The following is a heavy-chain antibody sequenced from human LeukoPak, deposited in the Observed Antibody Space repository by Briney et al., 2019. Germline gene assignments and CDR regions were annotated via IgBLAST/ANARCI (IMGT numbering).Heavy chain of an antibody. CDR1: GFTFSSYW. CDR2: IKQDGSEK. Sequence: QPAGSLTLSCAVSGFTFSSYWLSWVRQAPGQGMEWVANIKQDGSEKYYVDSVKGRFTISRDNAKNSLYLQMNSLRAEDTAVYYCARLRARPMDVWGKGTTVTVSS. CDR3: ARLRARPMDV. J-gene: IGHJ6*03. V-gene: IGHV3-7*01.